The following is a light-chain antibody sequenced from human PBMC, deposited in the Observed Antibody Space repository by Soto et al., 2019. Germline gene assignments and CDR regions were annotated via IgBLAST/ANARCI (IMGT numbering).Light chain of an antibody. Sequence: DIQLTQSPSFLSASVGDRVTITCRASQGLSSDLAWYQQKPGKAPKLLIYAASTLQSGVPSRFSGRGSGTEFPLTTGSLQPEDFETYYCQQLNSYPITFGQGTRLEIK. CDR1: QGLSSD. V-gene: IGKV1-9*01. J-gene: IGKJ5*01. CDR3: QQLNSYPIT. CDR2: AAS.